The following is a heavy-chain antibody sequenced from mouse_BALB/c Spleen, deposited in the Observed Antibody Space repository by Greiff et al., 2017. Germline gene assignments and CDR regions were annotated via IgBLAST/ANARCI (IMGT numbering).Heavy chain of an antibody. CDR2: INPSNGRT. CDR1: GYTFTSYW. V-gene: IGHV1S81*02. J-gene: IGHJ2*01. CDR3: ARGDKSFDY. D-gene: IGHD2-13*01. Sequence: VQLQQPGAELVKPGASVKLSCKASGYTFTSYWMHWVKQRPGQGLEWIGEINPSNGRTNYNEKFKSKATLTVDKSSSTAYMQLSSLTSEDSAVYYCARGDKSFDYWGQGTTLTVSS.